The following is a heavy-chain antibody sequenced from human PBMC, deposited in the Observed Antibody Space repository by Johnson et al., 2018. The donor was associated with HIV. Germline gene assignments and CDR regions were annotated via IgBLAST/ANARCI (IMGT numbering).Heavy chain of an antibody. CDR2: ISSSGSTI. J-gene: IGHJ3*02. CDR1: GFTFSDYY. CDR3: ARVAVDWGHDAFDI. V-gene: IGHV3-11*04. D-gene: IGHD6-19*01. Sequence: QVQLVESGGGLVKPGGSLRLSCAASGFTFSDYYMSWIRQAPGKGLEWVSYISSSGSTIYYADSVKGRFTISRDNSKHTLYLKMNSLRAEDTAVYYCARVAVDWGHDAFDIWGQGKMVTVSS.